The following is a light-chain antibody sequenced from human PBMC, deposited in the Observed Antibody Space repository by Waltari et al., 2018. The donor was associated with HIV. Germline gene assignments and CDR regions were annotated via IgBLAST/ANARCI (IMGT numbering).Light chain of an antibody. Sequence: SYVLTQPPSVSVAPGKTARITCGGNNIGSKRVHWYQQRPGQARVLVIYDDSDRPSVIPERFTGSNSGNTATLTVSRVEAGNEAGYYCHVWDSRSVTFGGGTKLTVV. CDR1: NIGSKR. CDR2: DDS. V-gene: IGLV3-21*04. CDR3: HVWDSRSVT. J-gene: IGLJ2*01.